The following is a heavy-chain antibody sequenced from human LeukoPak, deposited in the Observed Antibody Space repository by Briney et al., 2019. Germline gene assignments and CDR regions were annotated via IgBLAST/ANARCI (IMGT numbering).Heavy chain of an antibody. Sequence: GGSLRLSCTASGFTFGDYEVSWVRQAPGKGLEWVANINRDGSEKYYVDSVKGRFTISRDNAKNSLFLQMNSLRAEDTAVYYCGTDYSAYDPPDSWGQGTLVTVSS. CDR1: GFTFGDYE. J-gene: IGHJ4*02. CDR2: INRDGSEK. V-gene: IGHV3-7*01. CDR3: GTDYSAYDPPDS. D-gene: IGHD5-12*01.